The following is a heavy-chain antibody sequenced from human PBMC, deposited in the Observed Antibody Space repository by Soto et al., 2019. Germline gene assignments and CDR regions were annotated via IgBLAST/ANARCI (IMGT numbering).Heavy chain of an antibody. CDR2: IITYNGNT. Sequence: QVQLVQSGAEVKKPGASVKVSCKASGYTFSSYAISWVRQAPGQGLEWMGWIITYNGNTNYAQKLQGRVTMTTDTSTTTAYMDLRSVRSDGTAVYYCARTGPPVDYWGQGTLVTVSS. J-gene: IGHJ4*02. CDR1: GYTFSSYA. V-gene: IGHV1-18*01. CDR3: ARTGPPVDY.